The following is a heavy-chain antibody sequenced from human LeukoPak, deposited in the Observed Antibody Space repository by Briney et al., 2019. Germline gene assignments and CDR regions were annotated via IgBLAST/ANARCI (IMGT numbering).Heavy chain of an antibody. Sequence: GGSLRPSCAASTFTLRSQWMTWVRQAPGKGLGWGASKKQDGSERYYMDSGKGPFTIYRDNAKTSLYLQTNSLGVEDTAVYYCVYMLPGXXGQGTLVT. V-gene: IGHV3-7*01. CDR3: VYMLPGX. D-gene: IGHD2-8*01. J-gene: IGHJ4*02. CDR1: TFTLRSQW. CDR2: KKQDGSER.